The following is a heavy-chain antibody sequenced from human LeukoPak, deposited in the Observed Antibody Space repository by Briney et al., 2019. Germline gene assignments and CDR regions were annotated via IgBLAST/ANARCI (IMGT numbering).Heavy chain of an antibody. V-gene: IGHV3-9*01. D-gene: IGHD6-13*01. Sequence: GGSLRLSCAASGFTFDDYAMHWVRQAPGKGLEWVSGISWNSGSIGYADSVKGRFTISRDNAKNSLHLQMNSLRAEDTALYYCAKDGGEQYSSSWVRAANYYGMDVWGQGTTVTVSS. J-gene: IGHJ6*02. CDR2: ISWNSGSI. CDR1: GFTFDDYA. CDR3: AKDGGEQYSSSWVRAANYYGMDV.